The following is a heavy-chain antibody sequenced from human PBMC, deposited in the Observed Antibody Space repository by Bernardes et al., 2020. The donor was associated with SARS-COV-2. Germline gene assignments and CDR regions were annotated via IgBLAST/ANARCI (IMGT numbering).Heavy chain of an antibody. Sequence: ASVKVSCKASGYTFTGHYMHWVRQAPGQRPEWMGWMNPNNGDTQYAQKFQGRVTMTRDASINTAYMEVTRLRSDDTAVYYCAGVGHLSHFDYWGQGTLVTVPS. CDR3: AGVGHLSHFDY. J-gene: IGHJ4*02. CDR1: GYTFTGHY. V-gene: IGHV1-2*02. D-gene: IGHD1-26*01. CDR2: MNPNNGDT.